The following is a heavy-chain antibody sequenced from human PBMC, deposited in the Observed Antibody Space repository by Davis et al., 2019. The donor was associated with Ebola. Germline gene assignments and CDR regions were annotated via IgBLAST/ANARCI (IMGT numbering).Heavy chain of an antibody. V-gene: IGHV1-18*01. J-gene: IGHJ4*02. Sequence: AASVKVSCMASVYTFTSYGISWVRQAPGQGLEWMGWISAYNGNTNYAQKLQGRVTMTTDTSTSTAYMELRSLRSVDPAVYYCAREDSSGWLDYWGQGTLVTVSS. D-gene: IGHD6-19*01. CDR2: ISAYNGNT. CDR3: AREDSSGWLDY. CDR1: VYTFTSYG.